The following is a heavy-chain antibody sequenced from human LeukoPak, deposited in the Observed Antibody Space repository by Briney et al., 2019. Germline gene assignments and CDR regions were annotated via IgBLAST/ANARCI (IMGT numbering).Heavy chain of an antibody. CDR2: IYYSGST. J-gene: IGHJ4*02. Sequence: SETLSLTCTVSGGSISSYYWSWIRQPPGKGLEWIGYIYYSGSTNYNPSLKSRVTISVDTSKSQFSLKLSSVTAADTAVYYCARDRGSYYVDYWGQGTLVTVSS. CDR3: ARDRGSYYVDY. V-gene: IGHV4-59*01. D-gene: IGHD1-26*01. CDR1: GGSISSYY.